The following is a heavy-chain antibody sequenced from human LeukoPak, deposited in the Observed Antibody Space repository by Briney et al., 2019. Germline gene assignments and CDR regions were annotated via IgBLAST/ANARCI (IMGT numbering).Heavy chain of an antibody. CDR2: INHSGST. J-gene: IGHJ4*02. D-gene: IGHD5-18*01. CDR3: ARRNGGYSYGSRFDY. Sequence: PSETLSLTCAVYGGSFSGYDWSWIRQPPGKGLEWIGEINHSGSTNYNPSLKSRVTISVDTSKNQISLKLSSVTAADTAVYYCARRNGGYSYGSRFDYWGQGTLVTVSS. V-gene: IGHV4-34*01. CDR1: GGSFSGYD.